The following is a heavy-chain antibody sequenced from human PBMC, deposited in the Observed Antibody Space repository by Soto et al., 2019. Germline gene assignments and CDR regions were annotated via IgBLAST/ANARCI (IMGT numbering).Heavy chain of an antibody. J-gene: IGHJ5*02. CDR2: VYYNENT. CDR3: ERRERYYGSPGWFDP. CDR1: VGSISIFAYY. V-gene: IGHV4-39*01. Sequence: SEALALGCSVSVGSISIFAYYWGWIRQPPGKGLEWIGTVYYNENTYYNPSLKSRVTISVDTAKNQFSLNLRSVTAADTAIYFCERRERYYGSPGWFDPWGKGTLVTVS. D-gene: IGHD3-10*01.